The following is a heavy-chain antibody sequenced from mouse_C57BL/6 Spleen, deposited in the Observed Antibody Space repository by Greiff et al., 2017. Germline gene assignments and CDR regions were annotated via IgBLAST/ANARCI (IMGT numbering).Heavy chain of an antibody. J-gene: IGHJ2*01. Sequence: QVQLKQPGAELVKPGASVKLSCKASGYTFTSYWMHWVKQRPGQGLEWIGMIHPNSGSTNYNEKFKSKATLTVDKSSSTAYMQLSSLTSEDSAVYYCARRDYGSNCWGQGTTLTVSS. CDR3: ARRDYGSNC. D-gene: IGHD1-1*01. V-gene: IGHV1-64*01. CDR2: IHPNSGST. CDR1: GYTFTSYW.